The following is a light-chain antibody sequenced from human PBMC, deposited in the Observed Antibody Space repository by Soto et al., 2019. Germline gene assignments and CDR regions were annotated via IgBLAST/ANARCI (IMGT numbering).Light chain of an antibody. Sequence: DIQVIQSPSSLSASVGDRVTITCRASLRISTYLNWYQHKPGKAPKLLIYGASSLQSGVPSRFSGSGSGRDFTLTISSLHPEDSATYYCQQSHSTPLTFGGGTNLEI. CDR1: LRISTY. CDR3: QQSHSTPLT. CDR2: GAS. V-gene: IGKV1-39*01. J-gene: IGKJ4*01.